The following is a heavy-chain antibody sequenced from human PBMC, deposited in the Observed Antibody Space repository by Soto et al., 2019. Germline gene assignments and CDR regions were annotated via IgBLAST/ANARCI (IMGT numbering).Heavy chain of an antibody. CDR2: IYYSGST. Sequence: SETLSLTCTVSGGSISSSSYYWGWIRQPPGKGLEWIGSIYYSGSTYYNPSLKSRVTISVDTSKNQFSLKLSSVTAADTAVYYCATLYGYVYYYGMDVWGQGTTVTVSS. CDR1: GGSISSSSYY. J-gene: IGHJ6*02. D-gene: IGHD4-17*01. CDR3: ATLYGYVYYYGMDV. V-gene: IGHV4-39*01.